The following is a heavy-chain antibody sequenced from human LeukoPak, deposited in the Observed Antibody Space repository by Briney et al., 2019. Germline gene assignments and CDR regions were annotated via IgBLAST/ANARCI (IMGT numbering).Heavy chain of an antibody. Sequence: PGGSLRLSCAASGFTFSTFSMNWVRQAPGKGLEWVASISSIGNYIHYVDSVRGRFTISRDNAKNTLYLQMNSLRAEDTAVYYCARRSADAFDIWGQGTMVTVSS. D-gene: IGHD1-26*01. J-gene: IGHJ3*02. CDR3: ARRSADAFDI. CDR1: GFTFSTFS. CDR2: ISSIGNYI. V-gene: IGHV3-21*01.